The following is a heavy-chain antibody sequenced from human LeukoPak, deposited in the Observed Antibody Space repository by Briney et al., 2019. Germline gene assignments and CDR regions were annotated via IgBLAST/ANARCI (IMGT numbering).Heavy chain of an antibody. CDR1: GGSISSYY. J-gene: IGHJ4*02. D-gene: IGHD5-18*01. CDR3: ARDGAFTAIGFDY. V-gene: IGHV4-4*07. Sequence: SETLSLTCTVSGGSISSYYWIWIRQPAGKGLEWIGRIYTSGSTNYNPSLKSRVTMSVGTSKNQFSLKLSSVTAADTAVYYCARDGAFTAIGFDYWGQGTLVTVSS. CDR2: IYTSGST.